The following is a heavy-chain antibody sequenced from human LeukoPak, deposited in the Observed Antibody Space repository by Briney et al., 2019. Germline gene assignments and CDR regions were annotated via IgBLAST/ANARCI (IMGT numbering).Heavy chain of an antibody. J-gene: IGHJ4*02. CDR1: GFTFSSYG. CDR2: ISYDGSNK. D-gene: IGHD6-19*01. V-gene: IGHV3-30*18. CDR3: AKDQDEVSSGWYLH. Sequence: GGSLRLSCAASGFTFSSYGMHWVRQAPGKGLEWVAVISYDGSNKDYADSVKGRFTISRDNSKNTLYLQMNSLRAEDTAVYYCAKDQDEVSSGWYLHWGQGTLVTVSS.